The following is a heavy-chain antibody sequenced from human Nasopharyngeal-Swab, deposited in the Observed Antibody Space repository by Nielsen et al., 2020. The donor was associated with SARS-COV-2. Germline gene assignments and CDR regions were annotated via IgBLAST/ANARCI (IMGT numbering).Heavy chain of an antibody. Sequence: ESLKISCAASGFTFNNYNFNWVRQAPGKGLEWVSSISSSSSYIYYADSVKGRFTISRDNAKNSLYLQMNSLRAEDTAVYYCAGDLGYCSSTSCYESYYYGMDVWGQGTTVTVSS. CDR2: ISSSSSYI. D-gene: IGHD2-2*01. CDR1: GFTFNNYN. J-gene: IGHJ6*02. V-gene: IGHV3-21*01. CDR3: AGDLGYCSSTSCYESYYYGMDV.